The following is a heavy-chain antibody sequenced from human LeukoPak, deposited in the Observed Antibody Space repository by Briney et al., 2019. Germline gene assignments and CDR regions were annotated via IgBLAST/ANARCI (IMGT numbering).Heavy chain of an antibody. Sequence: SETLSLTCAVSGYSISSGYYWGWIRQPPGKGLEWIGSIYHSGSTYYNPSLKSRVTISVDTSKNQFSLKLSSVTAADTAVYYCASTKVGATISYAFDIWGQGTMVTVSS. V-gene: IGHV4-38-2*01. CDR1: GYSISSGYY. J-gene: IGHJ3*02. CDR2: IYHSGST. D-gene: IGHD1-26*01. CDR3: ASTKVGATISYAFDI.